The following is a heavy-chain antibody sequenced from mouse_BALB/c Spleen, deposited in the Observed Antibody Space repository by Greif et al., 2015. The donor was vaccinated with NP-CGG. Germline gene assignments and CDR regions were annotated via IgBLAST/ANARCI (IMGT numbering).Heavy chain of an antibody. CDR1: GFTFSSFG. D-gene: IGHD2-10*02. Sequence: EVKLMESGGGLVQPGGSRKLSCAASGFTFSSFGMHWVRQAPEKGLEWVAYISSGSSTIYYADTVKGRFTISRDNTKNTLFLQMTSLRSEDTAMYYCARGYGSPWFAYWGQGTLVTVSA. CDR3: ARGYGSPWFAY. V-gene: IGHV5-17*02. CDR2: ISSGSSTI. J-gene: IGHJ3*01.